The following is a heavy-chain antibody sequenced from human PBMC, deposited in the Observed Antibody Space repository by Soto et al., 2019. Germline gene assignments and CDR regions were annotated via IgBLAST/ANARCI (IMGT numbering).Heavy chain of an antibody. CDR2: LSYDGSNN. CDR1: GFTFSGYP. Sequence: QVQLVESGGGVIQPGGSLRLPWAAAGFTFSGYPMHWFRQAQGKGLEWVSVLSYDGSNNYYAGPVKDRFTISRDNSKKPLYLQMNSLSAKDTAVYYCAREELHLWELSPYFDYWGQGTLVTVSS. V-gene: IGHV3-30-3*01. D-gene: IGHD3-16*02. J-gene: IGHJ4*02. CDR3: AREELHLWELSPYFDY.